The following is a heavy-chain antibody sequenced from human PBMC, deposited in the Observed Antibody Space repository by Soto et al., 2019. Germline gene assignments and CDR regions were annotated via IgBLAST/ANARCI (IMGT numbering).Heavy chain of an antibody. V-gene: IGHV4-59*01. Sequence: SETLSLTCTVSGGSISSYYWSWIRQPPGKGLEWIGYIYYSGSTNYNPSLKSRVTISVDTSKNQFSLKLSSVTAADTAVYYCARALGYCSSTSCYGFFDYWGQGTLVTVS. CDR3: ARALGYCSSTSCYGFFDY. J-gene: IGHJ4*02. D-gene: IGHD2-2*01. CDR2: IYYSGST. CDR1: GGSISSYY.